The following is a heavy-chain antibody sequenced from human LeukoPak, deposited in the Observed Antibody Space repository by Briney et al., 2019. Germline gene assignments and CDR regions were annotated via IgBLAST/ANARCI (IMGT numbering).Heavy chain of an antibody. CDR2: INPNSGGT. V-gene: IGHV1-2*02. CDR3: ARVPGRTIAVAGTGYFDY. CDR1: GYTFTGYY. D-gene: IGHD6-19*01. J-gene: IGHJ4*02. Sequence: ASVKVSCKASGYTFTGYYMHWVRQAPGQGLEWMGWINPNSGGTYYAQKFQGRVTMTGDTSISTAYMELSRLRADDTAVYYCARVPGRTIAVAGTGYFDYWGQGTLVTVSS.